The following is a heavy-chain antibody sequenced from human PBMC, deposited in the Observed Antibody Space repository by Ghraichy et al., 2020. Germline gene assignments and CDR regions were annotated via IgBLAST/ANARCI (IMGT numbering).Heavy chain of an antibody. D-gene: IGHD3-22*01. CDR3: AKERDSSGYYSFRGDYYGMDV. V-gene: IGHV3-30*18. Sequence: GGSLRLSCAVSGFTFSRYGMHWVRQAPGKGLEWVAFASYDGHNKNYADSVKGRFTISRDNSKNTLYLQMSSLRSEDTAVYYCAKERDSSGYYSFRGDYYGMDVWGQGTTVTVSS. J-gene: IGHJ6*02. CDR2: ASYDGHNK. CDR1: GFTFSRYG.